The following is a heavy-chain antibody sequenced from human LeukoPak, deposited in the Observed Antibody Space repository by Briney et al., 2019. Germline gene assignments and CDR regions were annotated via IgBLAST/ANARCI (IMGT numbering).Heavy chain of an antibody. CDR2: ISGSGGST. Sequence: GGSLRLSCAASGFTFSSYAMSWVRQAPGKGLEWVSAISGSGGSTYYADSVKGRFTISRVNSKNTLYLQMNSLRAEDTAVYYCAKVGYYDSSGYPHDAFDIWGQGTMVTVSS. J-gene: IGHJ3*02. D-gene: IGHD3-22*01. CDR1: GFTFSSYA. CDR3: AKVGYYDSSGYPHDAFDI. V-gene: IGHV3-23*01.